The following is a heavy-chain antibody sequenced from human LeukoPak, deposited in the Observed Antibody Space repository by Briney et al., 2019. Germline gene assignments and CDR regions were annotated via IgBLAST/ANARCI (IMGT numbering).Heavy chain of an antibody. CDR3: VREGRTLGY. CDR2: ISPAGGTT. Sequence: GGSLRLSCAVSGFAFGSEAMSWVRQSPARGLEWVASISPAGGTTYYADYVKGRFTISRDNSNNTLFVQMNSLRTEDTAVYYCVREGRTLGYWGQGTLVTVSS. V-gene: IGHV3-23*01. J-gene: IGHJ4*02. CDR1: GFAFGSEA.